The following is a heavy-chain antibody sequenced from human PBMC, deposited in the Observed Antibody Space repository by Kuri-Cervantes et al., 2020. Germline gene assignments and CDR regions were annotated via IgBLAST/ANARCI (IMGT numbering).Heavy chain of an antibody. CDR1: GFTFSSYA. Sequence: GESLKISCAASGFTFSSYAMSWVRQAPGKGLEWVSAISGSGGSTYYADSVKGRFTISRDNSKNSLYLQMNSLRAEDTAVYYCARISGVGNYVLDDYWGQGTLVTVSS. V-gene: IGHV3-23*01. J-gene: IGHJ4*02. D-gene: IGHD4-11*01. CDR3: ARISGVGNYVLDDY. CDR2: ISGSGGST.